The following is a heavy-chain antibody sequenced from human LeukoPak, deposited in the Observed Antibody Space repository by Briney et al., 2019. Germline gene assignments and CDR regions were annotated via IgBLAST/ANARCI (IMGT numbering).Heavy chain of an antibody. J-gene: IGHJ4*02. Sequence: ASVKVSCKASGYTFTSYGISWVRQAPGQGLEWMGWISAYNGNTNYAQKLQGRVTMTTDTSTSTAYMELRGLRSDDTAVYYCARDHDSSGYYDPYYWGQGTLVTVSS. CDR3: ARDHDSSGYYDPYY. D-gene: IGHD3-22*01. V-gene: IGHV1-18*01. CDR1: GYTFTSYG. CDR2: ISAYNGNT.